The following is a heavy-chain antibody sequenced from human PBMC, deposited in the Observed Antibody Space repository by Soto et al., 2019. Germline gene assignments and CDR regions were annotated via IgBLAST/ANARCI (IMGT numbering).Heavy chain of an antibody. Sequence: GGSLRLSCAASGFTFSGSAMHWVRQASGKGLEWVGRIRSKANSYATAYAASVKGRFTISRDDSKNTAYLQMNSLKTEDTAVYYCTRPTFAAAGRTDYWGQGTLVTVSS. J-gene: IGHJ4*02. V-gene: IGHV3-73*01. CDR2: IRSKANSYAT. D-gene: IGHD6-13*01. CDR1: GFTFSGSA. CDR3: TRPTFAAAGRTDY.